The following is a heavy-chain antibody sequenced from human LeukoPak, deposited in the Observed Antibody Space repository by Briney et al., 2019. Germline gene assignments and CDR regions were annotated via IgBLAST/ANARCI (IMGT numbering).Heavy chain of an antibody. D-gene: IGHD4-23*01. CDR3: ARANTVVTHFDC. J-gene: IGHJ4*02. V-gene: IGHV1-69*01. CDR1: GGTFSSYA. Sequence: ASVKVSCKASGGTFSSYAISWVRQAPGQGLEWMGGIIPIFGTANYAQKFQGRVTITADESTSTAYMELSSLRSEDTAVYYCARANTVVTHFDCWGQGTLVTVSS. CDR2: IIPIFGTA.